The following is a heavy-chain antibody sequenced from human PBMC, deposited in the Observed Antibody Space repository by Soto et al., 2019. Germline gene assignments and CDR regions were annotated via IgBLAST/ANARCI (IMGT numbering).Heavy chain of an antibody. J-gene: IGHJ4*02. CDR3: ATVHNTSRSFDY. Sequence: WGSLRLSCSASGFTFNIYAMTWFRQAPGKGLEWVSTTGATGRTTYYSDSVKGRFTVSRDNSKNTLDLQMSNLRAEDTAVYYCATVHNTSRSFDYWGQGTLVTVSS. CDR2: TGATGRTT. D-gene: IGHD1-20*01. V-gene: IGHV3-23*01. CDR1: GFTFNIYA.